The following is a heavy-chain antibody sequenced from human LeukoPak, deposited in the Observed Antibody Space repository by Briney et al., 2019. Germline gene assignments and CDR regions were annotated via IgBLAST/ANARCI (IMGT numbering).Heavy chain of an antibody. CDR1: GGSISGYY. CDR3: ARDQSLYYGSGSYGYYYYYYMDV. Sequence: SETLSLTCSVSGGSISGYYWSWIRQPAGKGLEWIGRIYTSGSTNYNPSLKSRVTMSVDTSKNQFSLKLSSVTAADTAVYYCARDQSLYYGSGSYGYYYYYYMDVWGKGTTVTVSS. CDR2: IYTSGST. J-gene: IGHJ6*03. V-gene: IGHV4-4*07. D-gene: IGHD3-10*01.